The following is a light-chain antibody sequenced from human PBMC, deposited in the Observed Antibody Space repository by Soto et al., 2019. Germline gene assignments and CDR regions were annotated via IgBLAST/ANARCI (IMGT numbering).Light chain of an antibody. CDR1: QSISDNY. V-gene: IGKV3-20*01. CDR2: GAS. Sequence: IVLTQSPGSLSLSPGERATLSCRASQSISDNYLAWYQHKPGQAPRLLMYGASTRATAVPDRFSGSGSGTDFTLTISRREPDDSAVYYCQQYGTSPYAFGRGTKLEIK. J-gene: IGKJ2*01. CDR3: QQYGTSPYA.